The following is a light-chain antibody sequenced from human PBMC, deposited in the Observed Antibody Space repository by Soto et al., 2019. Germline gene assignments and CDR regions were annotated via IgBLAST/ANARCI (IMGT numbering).Light chain of an antibody. CDR1: SSNIGSNT. CDR2: SNN. CDR3: ASWDDSLNGWV. V-gene: IGLV1-44*01. J-gene: IGLJ3*02. Sequence: QSVLTQPPSASGTPGHRVTISCSGSSSNIGSNTVNWYQQLPGTAPKLLIYSNNQRPSGVPDRFSGSKSGTSASLALSGLQSEDEADYYCASWDDSLNGWVFGGGTKLTVL.